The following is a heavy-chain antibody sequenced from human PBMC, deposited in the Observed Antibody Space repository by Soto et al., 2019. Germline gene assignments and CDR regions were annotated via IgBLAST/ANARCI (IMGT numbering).Heavy chain of an antibody. CDR1: GFTFSSYG. CDR2: IWYDGSNK. D-gene: IGHD6-13*01. CDR3: ARWGIAAGDY. Sequence: QVQLVESGGGVVQPGRSLRLSCAASGFTFSSYGVHWVRHAPGKGLEWVAVIWYDGSNKYYADSVKGRFTISRDNSKNTLYLQMNSLRAEGTAVYYCARWGIAAGDYWGQGTLVTVSS. V-gene: IGHV3-33*01. J-gene: IGHJ4*02.